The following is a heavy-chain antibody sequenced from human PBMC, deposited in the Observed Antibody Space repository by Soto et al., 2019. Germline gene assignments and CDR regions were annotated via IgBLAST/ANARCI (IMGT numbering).Heavy chain of an antibody. Sequence: GGSLRLSCAASGFTFSSYWMHWVRQAPGKGLVWVSRINSDGSSTSYADSVKGRFTISRDNAKNTLYLQMNSLRAEYTAVYYCASGSSYGPDDYWGQGTLVTVSS. V-gene: IGHV3-74*01. J-gene: IGHJ4*02. CDR3: ASGSSYGPDDY. D-gene: IGHD5-18*01. CDR2: INSDGSST. CDR1: GFTFSSYW.